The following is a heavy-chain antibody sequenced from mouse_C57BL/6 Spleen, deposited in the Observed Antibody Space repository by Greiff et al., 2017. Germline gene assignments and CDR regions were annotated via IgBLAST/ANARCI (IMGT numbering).Heavy chain of an antibody. CDR1: GYTFTSYW. J-gene: IGHJ4*01. CDR2: IYPGSGST. CDR3: ARARADYCGSSGYAMDD. V-gene: IGHV1-55*01. D-gene: IGHD1-1*01. Sequence: QVQLQQPGAELVKPGASVKMSCKASGYTFTSYWITWVKQRPGQGLEWIGDIYPGSGSTNYNEKFKSKATLTVDTSSSTAYMQLSSLTSEDSAVYYCARARADYCGSSGYAMDDWGQGTSVTVSS.